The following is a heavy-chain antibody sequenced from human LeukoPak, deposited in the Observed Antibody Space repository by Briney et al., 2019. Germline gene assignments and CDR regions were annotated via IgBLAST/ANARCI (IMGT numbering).Heavy chain of an antibody. Sequence: PGGSLRLSCAASGFTFSSYSMNWVRQAPGKGLEWVSYIGSSSSSIYYADSVKGRFTISRDNAKNSLYLQMNSLRAEDTAVYYCASGSSSSTTPYYYMDVWGKGTTVTVSS. J-gene: IGHJ6*03. D-gene: IGHD6-6*01. CDR3: ASGSSSSTTPYYYMDV. V-gene: IGHV3-48*04. CDR2: IGSSSSSI. CDR1: GFTFSSYS.